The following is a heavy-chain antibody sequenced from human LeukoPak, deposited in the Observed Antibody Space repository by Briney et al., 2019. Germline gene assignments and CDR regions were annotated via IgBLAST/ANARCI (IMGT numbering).Heavy chain of an antibody. D-gene: IGHD3-10*01. CDR1: GFTFSSYG. CDR2: ITGSGGST. CDR3: AKYHGSGSYYNFHAFDI. Sequence: GGSLRLSCAASGFTFSSYGMSWVRQAPGKGLEWVSAITGSGGSTYYADSVKGRFTTSRDNSKNTLYLQMNSLRAEDTAVYYCAKYHGSGSYYNFHAFDIWGQGTMVTVSS. V-gene: IGHV3-23*01. J-gene: IGHJ3*02.